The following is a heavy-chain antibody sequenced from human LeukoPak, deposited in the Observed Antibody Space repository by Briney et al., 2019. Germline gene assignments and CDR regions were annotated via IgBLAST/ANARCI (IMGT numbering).Heavy chain of an antibody. D-gene: IGHD3-10*01. CDR2: IYSDGTT. CDR1: GLTVSSNY. CDR3: ARACYYSGSGDSGEIDF. V-gene: IGHV3-53*01. Sequence: GGSLRLSCPVSGLTVSSNYMSWVRQAPGKGLEWVSLIYSDGTTYYADSVKGRFSISRDNSKNTVYLQMNSLRAEDTAMYYCARACYYSGSGDSGEIDFWGQGTLVTVSS. J-gene: IGHJ4*02.